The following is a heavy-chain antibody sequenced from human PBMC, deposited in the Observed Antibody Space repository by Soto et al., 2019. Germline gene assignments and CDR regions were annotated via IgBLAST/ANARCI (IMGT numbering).Heavy chain of an antibody. CDR2: MSYDGRNQ. V-gene: IGHV3-30*18. CDR3: AKGGWYTSSSRSDC. Sequence: QVQLVESGGGVVQPGTSLRLSCSASGFTLSGVDMHWVRQATGKGLEWVAVMSYDGRNQYYADSVKGRFTVSRYSSKSTLYLQMNSLRTEDAAVYYCAKGGWYTSSSRSDCWGQGTLVTVSS. CDR1: GFTLSGVD. J-gene: IGHJ4*02. D-gene: IGHD6-6*01.